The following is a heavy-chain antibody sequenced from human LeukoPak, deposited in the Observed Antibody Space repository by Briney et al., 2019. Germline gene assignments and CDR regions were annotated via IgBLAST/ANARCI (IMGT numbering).Heavy chain of an antibody. Sequence: PSQTLSLTCTVSGDSISSGDYYWSWIRQPPGKGLEWIGSIYYSGSTYYNPSLKSRVTISVDTSKNQFSLKLSSVTAADTAVYYCAREGLNMVRGIIPKEAWGWFDPWGQGTLVTVSS. V-gene: IGHV4-39*07. CDR2: IYYSGST. CDR1: GDSISSGDYY. J-gene: IGHJ5*02. D-gene: IGHD3-10*01. CDR3: AREGLNMVRGIIPKEAWGWFDP.